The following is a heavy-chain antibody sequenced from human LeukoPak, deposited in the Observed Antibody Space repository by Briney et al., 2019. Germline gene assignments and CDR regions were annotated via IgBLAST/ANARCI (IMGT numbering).Heavy chain of an antibody. V-gene: IGHV4-34*01. Sequence: SETLSLTCAVYGGSFSGYFWSWIRQPPGKGLEWIGEINHSGSTNYNPSLKSRVTISVDTSKNQFSLELSSVTAADTAVYYCARHLQSGAVDYWGQGTLVTVSS. J-gene: IGHJ4*02. CDR3: ARHLQSGAVDY. CDR1: GGSFSGYF. CDR2: INHSGST. D-gene: IGHD4-17*01.